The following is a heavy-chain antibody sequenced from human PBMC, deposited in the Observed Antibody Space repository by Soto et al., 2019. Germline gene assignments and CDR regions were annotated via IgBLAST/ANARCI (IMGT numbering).Heavy chain of an antibody. Sequence: PGGSLRLSCAASGFIFSNYWMHWVRQVPGKGLVWVARVKSDGSSTSYADSVKGRFTISRDNAKNTVYLEMNDLRADDTAVYYCTREKFAPWGQGILVTVSS. V-gene: IGHV3-74*01. J-gene: IGHJ5*02. CDR2: VKSDGSST. CDR3: TREKFAP. CDR1: GFIFSNYW.